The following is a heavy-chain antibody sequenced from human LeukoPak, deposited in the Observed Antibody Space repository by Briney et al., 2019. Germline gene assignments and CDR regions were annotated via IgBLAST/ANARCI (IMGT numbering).Heavy chain of an antibody. CDR1: GYTFTSYY. J-gene: IGHJ4*02. CDR2: INPSGGST. Sequence: GASVNVSCKASGYTFTSYYMHWVRQAPGQGLEWMGIINPSGGSTSYAQKFQGRVTVTRDTSISTAYIELSGLRSDDTAVYYCAREGTQLERLFDYWGQGTLVTVSS. D-gene: IGHD1-1*01. CDR3: AREGTQLERLFDY. V-gene: IGHV1-46*01.